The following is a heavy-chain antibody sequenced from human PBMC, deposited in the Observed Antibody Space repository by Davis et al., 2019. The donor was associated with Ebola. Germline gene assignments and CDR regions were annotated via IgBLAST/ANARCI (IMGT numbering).Heavy chain of an antibody. D-gene: IGHD5-12*01. CDR3: ARPIVATIFNYYYGMDV. CDR2: IYYSGST. V-gene: IGHV4-39*01. CDR1: GGSISSSSYY. Sequence: PGGSLRLSCTVSGGSISSSSYYWGWIRQPPGKGLEWIGSIYYSGSTYYNPSLKSRVTISVDTSKNQFSLKLSSVTAADTAVYYCARPIVATIFNYYYGMDVWGQGTTVTVSS. J-gene: IGHJ6*02.